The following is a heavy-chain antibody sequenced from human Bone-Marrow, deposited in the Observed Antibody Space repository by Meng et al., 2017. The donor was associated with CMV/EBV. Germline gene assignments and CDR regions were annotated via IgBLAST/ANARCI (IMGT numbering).Heavy chain of an antibody. CDR2: IIPILGIA. J-gene: IGHJ6*02. V-gene: IGHV1-69*10. CDR1: GGTFSTYA. D-gene: IGHD3-10*01. Sequence: PVKVSCKASGGTFSTYAISWVRQAPGQGLEWMGGIIPILGIANYAQKFQGRVTITADKSTSTAYMELSSLRSEDTAVYYCASSSLLWFGESPHYYYGMDVWGQGTTVTVSS. CDR3: ASSSLLWFGESPHYYYGMDV.